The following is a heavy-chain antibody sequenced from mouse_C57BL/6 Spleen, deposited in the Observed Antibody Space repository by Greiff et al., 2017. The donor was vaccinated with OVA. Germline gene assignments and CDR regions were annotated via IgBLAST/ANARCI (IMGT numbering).Heavy chain of an antibody. D-gene: IGHD3-2*02. Sequence: EVKVVESGGGLVQPGGSLSLSCAASGFTFTDYYMSWVRQPPGKALEWLGFIRNKANGHTTEYSASVKGRFTISRDDSQSILYLPMKALSAEDSDNYYCERYRGQLRQHYAMDYWGQGTSVTVSS. CDR2: IRNKANGHTT. CDR3: ERYRGQLRQHYAMDY. CDR1: GFTFTDYY. J-gene: IGHJ4*01. V-gene: IGHV7-3*01.